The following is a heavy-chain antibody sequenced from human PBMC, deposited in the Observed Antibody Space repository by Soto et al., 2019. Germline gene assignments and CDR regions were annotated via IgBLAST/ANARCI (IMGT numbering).Heavy chain of an antibody. J-gene: IGHJ5*02. V-gene: IGHV1-69*13. CDR3: ARERYYDILTGPNWFDP. Sequence: SVKVSCKASGGTFSSYAINWVRQAPGQGLEWMGGIIPIFGTTNYAQKFQGRVTFTADESTRTAYMELSSLRSEDTAVYYCARERYYDILTGPNWFDPWGQGTLVTVSS. CDR1: GGTFSSYA. CDR2: IIPIFGTT. D-gene: IGHD3-9*01.